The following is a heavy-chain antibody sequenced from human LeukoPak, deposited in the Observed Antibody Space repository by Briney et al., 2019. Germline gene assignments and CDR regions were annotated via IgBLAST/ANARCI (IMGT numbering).Heavy chain of an antibody. CDR1: GYTFTSSN. CDR3: ARGLDVERSSAWSWGPKKFYYNVMDV. D-gene: IGHD3-9*01. J-gene: IGHJ6*02. CDR2: MNPSSGNT. V-gene: IGHV1-8*01. Sequence: GASVRVSCKVSGYTFTSSNINWVRQAPGQGLEWMGWMNPSSGNTAYPQRFQGRVTMTRDLSTNTAFLQLTSLRSEDTAVYYCARGLDVERSSAWSWGPKKFYYNVMDVWGQGTTVTVSS.